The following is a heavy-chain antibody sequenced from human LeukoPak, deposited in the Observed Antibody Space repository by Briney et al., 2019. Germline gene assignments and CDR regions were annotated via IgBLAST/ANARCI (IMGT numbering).Heavy chain of an antibody. V-gene: IGHV3-11*04. CDR3: ARSITGTTTSGYYYYYMDV. Sequence: GGSLRLSCAASGFTFSDYYMSWIRQAPGKGLEWVSYIRSSGSTIYYADSVKGRFTISRDNAKNSLYLQMNSLRAEDTAVYYCARSITGTTTSGYYYYYMDVWGKGTTVTVSS. CDR1: GFTFSDYY. CDR2: IRSSGSTI. D-gene: IGHD1-7*01. J-gene: IGHJ6*03.